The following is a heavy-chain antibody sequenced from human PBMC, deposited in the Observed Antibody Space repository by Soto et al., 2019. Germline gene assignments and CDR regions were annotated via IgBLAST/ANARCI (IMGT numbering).Heavy chain of an antibody. D-gene: IGHD3-22*01. CDR1: GFTVSSNY. CDR3: ADSSGSLREVYAFDI. CDR2: IYSGGST. Sequence: EVQLVESGGGLIQPGGSLRLSCAASGFTVSSNYMSWVRQAPGKGLEWVSVIYSGGSTYYADSVKGRFTISRDNSKNTLYLQMNSRRAEDTAVYYCADSSGSLREVYAFDIWGQGTMVTVSS. V-gene: IGHV3-53*01. J-gene: IGHJ3*02.